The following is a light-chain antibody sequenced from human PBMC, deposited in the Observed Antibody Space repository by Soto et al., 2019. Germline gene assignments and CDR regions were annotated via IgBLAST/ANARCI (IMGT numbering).Light chain of an antibody. Sequence: ELVMTPSPATLSVSPGERATLSCRASQSVSSSHLAWYQQKPGQAPRLLISGASSRATGIPDRFTGSGSGTDFTLTISRLEPEDFAVYYCQQYGSSPRTFGQGTKVDIK. J-gene: IGKJ1*01. CDR1: QSVSSSH. CDR3: QQYGSSPRT. CDR2: GAS. V-gene: IGKV3-20*01.